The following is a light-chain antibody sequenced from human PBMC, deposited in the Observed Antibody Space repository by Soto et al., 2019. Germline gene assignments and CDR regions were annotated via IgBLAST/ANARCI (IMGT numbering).Light chain of an antibody. Sequence: DIQMTQSPSSLSASVGDRVTITCRASESINRHLNWYQQKPGKAPKLLIYAASSLQNGVPSRFSGSGSGTDFTLTISNLQPGDFATYYCQQSYSTLSITFGQGTRLEIK. CDR3: QQSYSTLSIT. V-gene: IGKV1-39*01. CDR1: ESINRH. CDR2: AAS. J-gene: IGKJ5*01.